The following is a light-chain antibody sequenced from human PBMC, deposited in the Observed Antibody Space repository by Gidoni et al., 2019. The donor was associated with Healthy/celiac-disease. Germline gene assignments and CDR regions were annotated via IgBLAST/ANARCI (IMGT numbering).Light chain of an antibody. V-gene: IGKV3-11*01. J-gene: IGKJ3*01. CDR3: QQRGNWPVT. CDR2: DAS. CDR1: QSVSSY. Sequence: EIVLTQSPATLSLSPGERATLSCRASQSVSSYLAWYQQKPGQAPRLLIYDASNRATGIPARFSGSGSGTDFTLTISSLEPEDFAVYYCQQRGNWPVTFGPGTKVEIK.